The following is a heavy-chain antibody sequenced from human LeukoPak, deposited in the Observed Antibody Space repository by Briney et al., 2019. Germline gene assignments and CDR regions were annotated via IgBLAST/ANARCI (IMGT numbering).Heavy chain of an antibody. CDR1: GGSISSYY. J-gene: IGHJ1*01. CDR3: ARGYCSSTSCYPGSEYFQH. V-gene: IGHV4-4*09. Sequence: SETLSLTCTVSGGSISSYYWSWIRQPPGKGLEWIGYIYTSGSTNYNPSLKSRVTISVDTSKNQFSLKLSSVTAADTAVYYCARGYCSSTSCYPGSEYFQHWGQGTLVTVSS. CDR2: IYTSGST. D-gene: IGHD2-2*01.